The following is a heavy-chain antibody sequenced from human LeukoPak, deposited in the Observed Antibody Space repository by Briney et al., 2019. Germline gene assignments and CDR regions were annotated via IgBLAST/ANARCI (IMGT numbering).Heavy chain of an antibody. CDR2: ISSSSSHM. D-gene: IGHD1-26*01. CDR3: VRDSGSSYGYYFLH. Sequence: GSLRLSCAASGFTFNSYSMYWVRQAPGKGPEWVSSISSSSSHMFYADSVKGRFSISRDNANNSLYLQMNSLRAEDTAVYYCVRDSGSSYGYYFLHWGQGTLVTVSS. V-gene: IGHV3-21*01. CDR1: GFTFNSYS. J-gene: IGHJ1*01.